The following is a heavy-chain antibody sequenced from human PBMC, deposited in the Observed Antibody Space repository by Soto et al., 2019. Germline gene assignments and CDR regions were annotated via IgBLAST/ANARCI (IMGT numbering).Heavy chain of an antibody. CDR2: IIPIFGTA. V-gene: IGHV1-69*12. Sequence: QVQLVQSGAEVKKPGSSVKVSCKASGGTFSSYAISWVRQAPGQGLEWMGGIIPIFGTADYAQEFQGKDTITADEPTSTALLELTTLSSEAPALYYSARPGGSSPESHDYYGMDVWGQAPTVTAPS. CDR1: GGTFSSYA. D-gene: IGHD1-26*01. CDR3: ARPGGSSPESHDYYGMDV. J-gene: IGHJ6*02.